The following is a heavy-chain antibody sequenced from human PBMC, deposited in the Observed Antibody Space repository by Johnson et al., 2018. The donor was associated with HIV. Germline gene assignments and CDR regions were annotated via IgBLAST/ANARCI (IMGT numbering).Heavy chain of an antibody. CDR3: ARLANNYYDSSGYDDAFDI. Sequence: QVQLVESGGGVVQPGRSLRLSCAASGFTFSNYPMHWVRQAPGKGLEWVAVISFDGSNKYYADSVKGRFTISRDNSKNTLYLQMNSLRTEDTAVYYCARLANNYYDSSGYDDAFDIWGQGTMVTVSS. V-gene: IGHV3-30*04. CDR2: ISFDGSNK. D-gene: IGHD3-22*01. J-gene: IGHJ3*02. CDR1: GFTFSNYP.